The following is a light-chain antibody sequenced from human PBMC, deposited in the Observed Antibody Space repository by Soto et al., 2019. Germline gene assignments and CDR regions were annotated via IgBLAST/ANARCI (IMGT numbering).Light chain of an antibody. CDR3: QVCDDTRDHVV. V-gene: IGLV3-21*02. CDR1: NIRSKS. J-gene: IGLJ2*01. CDR2: DDS. Sequence: SYVLTQPPSVSVAPGQTARISCGGSNIRSKSVHWYQQEPGQAPVLVVYDDSDRPLGIPERFSGSNSGNTATLTIRRVEAGDEADYYCQVCDDTRDHVVFGGGTKLTVL.